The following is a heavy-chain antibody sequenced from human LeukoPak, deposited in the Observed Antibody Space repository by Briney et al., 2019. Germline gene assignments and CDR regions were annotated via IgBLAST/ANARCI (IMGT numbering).Heavy chain of an antibody. CDR2: INHSGST. D-gene: IGHD5-12*01. V-gene: IGHV4-34*01. CDR1: GGSFSGYY. J-gene: IGHJ4*02. Sequence: SETLSLTCAVYGGSFSGYYWSWIRQPPGKGLEWIGEINHSGSTNYNPSLKSRVTISVDTSKNRFSLKLSSVTAADTAVYYCAKRRYSGYDYLDYWGQGTLVTVSS. CDR3: AKRRYSGYDYLDY.